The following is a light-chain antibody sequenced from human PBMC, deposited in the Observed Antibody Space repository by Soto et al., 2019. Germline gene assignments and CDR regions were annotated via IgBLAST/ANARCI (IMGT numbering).Light chain of an antibody. Sequence: QSVLTQPPSVSGAPGQRVTISCTGSSSNIGAGYDVHWYQQLPGTAPKLLIYGNSNRPSGVPDRFSGSKPGTSASLAITGLQAEDEADYYCQSYDSSLSVVFVGGTKVTAL. CDR3: QSYDSSLSVV. CDR1: SSNIGAGYD. CDR2: GNS. J-gene: IGLJ2*01. V-gene: IGLV1-40*01.